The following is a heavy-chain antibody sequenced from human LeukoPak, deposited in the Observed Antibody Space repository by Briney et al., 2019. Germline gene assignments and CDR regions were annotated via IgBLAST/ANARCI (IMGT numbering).Heavy chain of an antibody. D-gene: IGHD4-17*01. CDR2: IIPILGIA. J-gene: IGHJ1*01. Sequence: SVKVSCKASGGTFSSYAISWVRQAPGQGLEWMGRIIPILGIANYAQKFQGRVTITADKSTSTAYMELSSLRSEDTAVYYCAREVYGDYGSGYFQHWGQGTLVTVSS. V-gene: IGHV1-69*04. CDR3: AREVYGDYGSGYFQH. CDR1: GGTFSSYA.